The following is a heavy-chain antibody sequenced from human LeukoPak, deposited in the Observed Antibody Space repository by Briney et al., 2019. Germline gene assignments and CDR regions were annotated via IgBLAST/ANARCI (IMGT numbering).Heavy chain of an antibody. V-gene: IGHV3-74*01. Sequence: SGGSLRLSCAASGFTFSSYWMHWVRQAPGKGLVWVSRINTDGRSTSYADSVKGRFTISRDNAKNTLYLQMNSLRAEDTAVFYCAREPRGSYYMDVWGKGTTVTVSS. J-gene: IGHJ6*03. CDR3: AREPRGSYYMDV. CDR2: INTDGRST. D-gene: IGHD1-26*01. CDR1: GFTFSSYW.